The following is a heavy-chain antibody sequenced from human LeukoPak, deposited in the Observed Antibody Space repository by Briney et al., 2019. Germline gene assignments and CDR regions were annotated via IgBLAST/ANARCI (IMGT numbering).Heavy chain of an antibody. Sequence: SETLSLTCTVSGGSISSGGYYWGWIRQHPGKGLEWIGYIYYSGSTYYNPSLKSRVTISVDTSKNQFSLKLSSVTAADTAVYYCARDVTGSGPEATYNWFDPWGQGTLVTVSS. J-gene: IGHJ5*02. V-gene: IGHV4-31*03. CDR1: GGSISSGGYY. CDR2: IYYSGST. D-gene: IGHD3-10*01. CDR3: ARDVTGSGPEATYNWFDP.